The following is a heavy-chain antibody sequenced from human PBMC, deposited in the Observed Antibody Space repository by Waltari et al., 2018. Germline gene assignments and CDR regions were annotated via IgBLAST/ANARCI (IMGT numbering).Heavy chain of an antibody. CDR1: GFIFSSYW. CDR2: INYDGSST. D-gene: IGHD3-10*01. V-gene: IGHV3-74*01. Sequence: EVQLVESGGGLVQPGGSLRLSCVASGFIFSSYWMDWVRQAPGKGLVCVSRINYDGSSTTYADSVKGRFTISRDNAKNTLYLHMSSLRSEDTAVYYCARAMGVRGGEPSVWFDPWGQGTLVTVSS. J-gene: IGHJ5*02. CDR3: ARAMGVRGGEPSVWFDP.